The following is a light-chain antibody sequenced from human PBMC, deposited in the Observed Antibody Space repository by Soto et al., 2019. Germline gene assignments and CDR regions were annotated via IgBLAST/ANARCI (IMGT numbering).Light chain of an antibody. CDR2: DAS. CDR3: QQRSNWPPIT. CDR1: ESIRTW. J-gene: IGKJ5*01. V-gene: IGKV1-5*01. Sequence: DIQMTQSPSTLSASIGDRVTITCLASESIRTWLAWYQHKPGKAPKFLIYDASTLESGVPSRFSGSGSGTEFTLTISSLEPEDFAVYYCQQRSNWPPITFGQGTRLEIK.